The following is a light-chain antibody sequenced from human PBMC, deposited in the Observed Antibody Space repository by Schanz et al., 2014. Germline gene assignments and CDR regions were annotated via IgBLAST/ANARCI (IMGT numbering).Light chain of an antibody. J-gene: IGLJ2*01. CDR1: NSDVGGYHY. CDR2: DVS. Sequence: QSALTQPRSLSGSPGQSVTISCTGTNSDVGGYHYVSWYQHHPGKVPKLMIYDVSKRPSGVPDRFSGSKSGNTASLTISGLQAEDEADYYCCSYAGSYTVVAFGGGTKLTVL. CDR3: CSYAGSYTVVA. V-gene: IGLV2-11*01.